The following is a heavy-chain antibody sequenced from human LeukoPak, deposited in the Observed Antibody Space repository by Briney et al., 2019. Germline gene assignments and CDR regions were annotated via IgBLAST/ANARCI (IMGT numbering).Heavy chain of an antibody. CDR1: GYTFTSYG. Sequence: ASVKVSCKASGYTFTSYGISWVRQAPGQGLEWMGWINPNSGGTNYAQKFQGRVTMTRDTSISTAYMELSRLRSDDTAVYYCAIRDGYNPDRAWGQGTLVTVSS. CDR3: AIRDGYNPDRA. J-gene: IGHJ5*02. CDR2: INPNSGGT. D-gene: IGHD5-24*01. V-gene: IGHV1-2*02.